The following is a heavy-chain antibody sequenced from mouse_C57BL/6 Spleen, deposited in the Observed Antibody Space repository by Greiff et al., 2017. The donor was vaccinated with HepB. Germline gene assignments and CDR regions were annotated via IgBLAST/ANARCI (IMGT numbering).Heavy chain of an antibody. CDR2: IDPEDGET. CDR1: GFNIKDYY. CDR3: ARLLWLRDYAMDY. V-gene: IGHV14-2*01. J-gene: IGHJ4*01. D-gene: IGHD2-2*01. Sequence: EVQLQESGAELVKPGASVKLSCTASGFNIKDYYMHWVKQRTEQGLEWIGRIDPEDGETKYAPKFQGKAPITAHTYSNTAYLQLSSLTAEDTAVYYCARLLWLRDYAMDYWGQGTSVTVSS.